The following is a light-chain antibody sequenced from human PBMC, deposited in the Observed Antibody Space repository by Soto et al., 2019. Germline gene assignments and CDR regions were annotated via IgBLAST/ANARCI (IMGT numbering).Light chain of an antibody. V-gene: IGKV2-28*01. CDR2: LGS. CDR1: QSLLHTNGYNY. CDR3: MQALQTPRT. J-gene: IGKJ2*01. Sequence: DIVMTQSPLSLPVTPGEPASISCKSSQSLLHTNGYNYVDWYLQKPGQSPQLLFYLGSSRVSGVPDRFSGGGSGTNFTLRISIVEAEDVGVYSCMQALQTPRTFGQGTKLEMK.